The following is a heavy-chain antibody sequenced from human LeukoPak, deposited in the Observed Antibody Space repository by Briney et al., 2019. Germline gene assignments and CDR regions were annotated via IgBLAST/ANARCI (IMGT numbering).Heavy chain of an antibody. CDR3: ARVVGEQWLANYYYYGMDV. D-gene: IGHD6-19*01. J-gene: IGHJ6*02. CDR1: GYTFTSYG. V-gene: IGHV1-18*01. CDR2: ISAYNGNT. Sequence: GASVKVSCTASGYTFTSYGISWVRQAPGQGLEWMGWISAYNGNTNYAQKLQGRVTMTTDTSTSTAYMELRSLRSDDTAVYYCARVVGEQWLANYYYYGMDVWGQGTTVTVSS.